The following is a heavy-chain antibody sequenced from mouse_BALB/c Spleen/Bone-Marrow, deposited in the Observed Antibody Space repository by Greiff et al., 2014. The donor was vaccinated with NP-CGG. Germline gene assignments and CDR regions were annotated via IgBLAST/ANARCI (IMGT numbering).Heavy chain of an antibody. J-gene: IGHJ4*01. CDR1: GFNIKDTY. Sequence: VQLQQSGAELVKPGASVKLSCTASGFNIKDTYMHWVKQRPEQGLEWIGKIDPANGNTKYDPKFKGKATLTADTSSNTAYLQLSSLTSEETAVYYCARYYYGSSYAFAYWGQGTSVTVSA. V-gene: IGHV14-3*02. CDR2: IDPANGNT. CDR3: ARYYYGSSYAFAY. D-gene: IGHD1-1*01.